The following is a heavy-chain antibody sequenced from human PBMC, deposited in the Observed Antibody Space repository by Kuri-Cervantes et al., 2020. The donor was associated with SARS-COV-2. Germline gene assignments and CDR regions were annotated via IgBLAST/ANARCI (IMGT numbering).Heavy chain of an antibody. V-gene: IGHV3-21*01. Sequence: ETLSLTCAASGFTFSSYSMTWVRQAPGKGLEWVSSITASSTFTHYADSLRGRFTISRDNAKNTLYLQINSLKPEDTAVYYCARPYSSSSAYSYFYYMGIWGKGTTVTVSS. CDR2: ITASSTFT. CDR3: ARPYSSSSAYSYFYYMGI. J-gene: IGHJ6*03. D-gene: IGHD6-6*01. CDR1: GFTFSSYS.